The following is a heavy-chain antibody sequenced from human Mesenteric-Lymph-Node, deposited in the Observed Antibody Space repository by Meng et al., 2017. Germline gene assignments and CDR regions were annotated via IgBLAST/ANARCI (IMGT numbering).Heavy chain of an antibody. D-gene: IGHD3-9*01. CDR1: GFTFRNYD. V-gene: IGHV3-13*01. Sequence: EVQLVESGGGLVQPGGSLSVSCAASGFTFRNYDMHWVRQATGEGLEWVAAIGTVGDTYYPGSVKGRFTISRDDAKNSLYLQMNSLRAGDTGVYYCVREALGVDWQPLDHWGQGTLVTVSS. J-gene: IGHJ4*02. CDR2: IGTVGDT. CDR3: VREALGVDWQPLDH.